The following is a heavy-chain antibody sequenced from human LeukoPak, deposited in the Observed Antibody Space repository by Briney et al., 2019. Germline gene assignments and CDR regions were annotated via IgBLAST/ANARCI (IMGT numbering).Heavy chain of an antibody. V-gene: IGHV4-34*01. CDR2: INHSGST. Sequence: PSETLSLTCAVYGGSFSGYYWSWIRQPPGKGLEWIGEINHSGSTNYNPSLKRRVTISVDTSKNQFSLKLSSVTAADTAVYYCAREVEYQLPPGWFDPWGQGTLVTVSS. CDR1: GGSFSGYY. CDR3: AREVEYQLPPGWFDP. D-gene: IGHD2-2*01. J-gene: IGHJ5*02.